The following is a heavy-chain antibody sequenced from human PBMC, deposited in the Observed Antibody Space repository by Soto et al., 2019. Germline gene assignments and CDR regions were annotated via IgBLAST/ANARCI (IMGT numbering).Heavy chain of an antibody. CDR1: GGSVSSGSYY. J-gene: IGHJ5*02. CDR3: ARGPTYYYDSGGYYWFDP. CDR2: IYYSGST. D-gene: IGHD3-22*01. Sequence: PSETLSLTCAVSGGSVSSGSYYWSWIRQPPGKGLEWIGYIYYSGSTNYNPSLKSRATISVDTSKNQFSLKLTSVTAADTAVYYCARGPTYYYDSGGYYWFDPWGPGTLVTVSS. V-gene: IGHV4-61*01.